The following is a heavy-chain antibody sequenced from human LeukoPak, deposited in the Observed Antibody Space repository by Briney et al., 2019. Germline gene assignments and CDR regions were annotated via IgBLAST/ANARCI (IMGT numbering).Heavy chain of an antibody. CDR2: ISTYNDNT. D-gene: IGHD3-9*01. V-gene: IGHV1-18*01. CDR1: GYTFTTYG. CDR3: ARDGYFDWLVNNNWFDP. Sequence: GASVKVSCKASGYTFTTYGITWVRQAPGQGLEWMGWISTYNDNTKYAQKLQGKVTMTTDTSTTTAYMELRSLRSDDTAVYYCARDGYFDWLVNNNWFDPWGQGTLVTVSS. J-gene: IGHJ5*02.